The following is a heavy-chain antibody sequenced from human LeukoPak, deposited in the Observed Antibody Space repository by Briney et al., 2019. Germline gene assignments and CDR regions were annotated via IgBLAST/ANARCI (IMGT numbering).Heavy chain of an antibody. V-gene: IGHV3-23*01. J-gene: IGHJ5*02. CDR2: IGGRGGST. D-gene: IGHD3-16*01. Sequence: GGSLRLSCAASGFSFSSFTMTWVRQAPGKGLEWVSAIGGRGGSTYYADSLEGRFTIARDNSKDMVYLQMNGLKVEDTATYYCGKEGGAWGQGTKVTVSS. CDR1: GFSFSSFT. CDR3: GKEGGA.